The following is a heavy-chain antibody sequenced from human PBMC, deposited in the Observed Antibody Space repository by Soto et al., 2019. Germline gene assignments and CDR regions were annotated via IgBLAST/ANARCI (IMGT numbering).Heavy chain of an antibody. V-gene: IGHV1-3*01. CDR3: ARVTGTYQFDY. CDR1: GYTFTSYA. Sequence: ASVKVSCKASGYTFTSYAIHWVRQAPGQRLEWMGWINAGNGNTKSSERFQGRVTISRVTSASTAYLELSSLRSEDTAVYYCARVTGTYQFDYWGQGTLVTVSS. D-gene: IGHD1-7*01. J-gene: IGHJ4*02. CDR2: INAGNGNT.